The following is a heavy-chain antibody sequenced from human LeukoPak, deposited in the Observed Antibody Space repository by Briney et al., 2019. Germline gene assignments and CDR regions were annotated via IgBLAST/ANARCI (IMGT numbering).Heavy chain of an antibody. CDR2: IDWDDDK. D-gene: IGHD6-19*01. V-gene: IGHV2-70*01. CDR1: GFSLSTSGMC. CDR3: ARTPKCPIAVAVIAWFDP. Sequence: ASGPALVKPTQTLTLTCTFSGFSLSTSGMCVSWIRQPPGKALEWLALIDWDDDKYYSTSLKTRLTISKDTSKNQVVLTMTNMDPVDTATYYCARTPKCPIAVAVIAWFDPWGQEPWSPSPQ. J-gene: IGHJ5*02.